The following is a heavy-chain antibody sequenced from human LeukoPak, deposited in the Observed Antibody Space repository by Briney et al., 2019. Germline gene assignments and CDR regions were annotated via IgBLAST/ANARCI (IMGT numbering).Heavy chain of an antibody. Sequence: SETLSLTCTVSGGSISSYYWAWVRQPPGKGLEWMGYIYYSGSTNYNPSLKSRVTISVDTSKNQFSLKLSSVTAADTAVYYCARHGAAIAAAGSYFQHWGQGTLVTVSS. D-gene: IGHD6-13*01. CDR3: ARHGAAIAAAGSYFQH. V-gene: IGHV4-59*08. CDR2: IYYSGST. J-gene: IGHJ1*01. CDR1: GGSISSYY.